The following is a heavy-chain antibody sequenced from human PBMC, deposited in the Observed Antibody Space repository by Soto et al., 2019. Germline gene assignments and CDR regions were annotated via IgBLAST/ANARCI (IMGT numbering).Heavy chain of an antibody. CDR1: GYTFTGYY. D-gene: IGHD3-16*01. Sequence: QVQLVQSGAEVKKPGASVKVSCKASGYTFTGYYMHWVRQAPGQGLEWMGWINPNSGGTNYAQKFQGRVTMTGNATISTACMRLCRLRFDDTVVYYWATHLGRKYGRNSGGWGYWCQGTLVTVSS. J-gene: IGHJ4*02. V-gene: IGHV1-2*02. CDR2: INPNSGGT. CDR3: ATHLGRKYGRNSGGWGY.